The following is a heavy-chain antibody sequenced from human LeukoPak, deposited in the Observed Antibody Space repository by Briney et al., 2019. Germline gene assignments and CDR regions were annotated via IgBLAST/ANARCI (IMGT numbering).Heavy chain of an antibody. J-gene: IGHJ4*02. CDR1: EFTFSTKW. CDR2: INEDESEK. CDR3: ARGGDGYYFDF. D-gene: IGHD5-24*01. V-gene: IGHV3-7*01. Sequence: GGSLRLSCAASEFTFSTKWMTWVRQPPGKGLEWVANINEDESEKYYVDSVKGRFTITRDNAEKSLYLQMNSLRAEDTAVYYCARGGDGYYFDFWGQGTLVTVSS.